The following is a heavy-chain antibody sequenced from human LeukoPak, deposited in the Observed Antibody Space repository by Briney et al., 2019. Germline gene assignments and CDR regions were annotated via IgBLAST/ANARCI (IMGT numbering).Heavy chain of an antibody. CDR3: ARSQSSSLIDY. CDR2: IWYDGTSK. CDR1: GFSLSAYG. D-gene: IGHD6-13*01. V-gene: IGHV3-33*01. J-gene: IGHJ4*02. Sequence: PGGSLRLSCAASGFSLSAYGVHWVRQAPGKGLEWVAVIWYDGTSKDYADSVKGRFTFSRDNSENTLYLQMNSLTVEDTAVYYCARSQSSSLIDYWGQGTLVTVSS.